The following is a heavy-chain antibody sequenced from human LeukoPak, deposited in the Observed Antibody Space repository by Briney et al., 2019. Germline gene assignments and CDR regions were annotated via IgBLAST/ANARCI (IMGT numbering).Heavy chain of an antibody. J-gene: IGHJ5*02. V-gene: IGHV4-4*09. D-gene: IGHD2-2*01. CDR3: ARLHGHCSSTSCFP. CDR2: IYTSGST. Sequence: SETLSLTCTVSGGSISSYYWSWIRQPPGKGLDWIGYIYTSGSTNYNPSLKSRVTISVDTSKNQFSLKLSSVTAADTAVYYCARLHGHCSSTSCFPWGQGTLVTVSS. CDR1: GGSISSYY.